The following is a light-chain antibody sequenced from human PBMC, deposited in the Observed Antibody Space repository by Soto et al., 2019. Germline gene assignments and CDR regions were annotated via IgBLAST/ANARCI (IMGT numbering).Light chain of an antibody. V-gene: IGKV1-12*01. CDR1: QDINRW. CDR2: AAS. CDR3: QQADSFPFT. J-gene: IGKJ2*01. Sequence: DIQMTQSPSSVSASVGHRVTITCRASQDINRWLAWYQQKPGKAPKLLIYAASTLHSGVPSRFSGSGSGTAFSLTISSLQPEDFATYHCQQADSFPFTFGQGTKLEIK.